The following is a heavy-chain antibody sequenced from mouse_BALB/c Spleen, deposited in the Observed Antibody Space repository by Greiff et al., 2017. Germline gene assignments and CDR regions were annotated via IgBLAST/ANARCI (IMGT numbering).Heavy chain of an antibody. CDR2: IYYSGTI. V-gene: IGHV3-5*02. Sequence: DVKLQESGPGLVKPSQTVSLTCTVTGISITTGNYRWSWIRQFPGNKLEWIGYIYYSGTITYNPSLTSRTTITRDTSKNQFFLEMNSLTAEDTATYYCARERRSSYGYFDVWGAGTTVTVAS. J-gene: IGHJ1*01. D-gene: IGHD1-1*01. CDR3: ARERRSSYGYFDV. CDR1: GISITTGNYR.